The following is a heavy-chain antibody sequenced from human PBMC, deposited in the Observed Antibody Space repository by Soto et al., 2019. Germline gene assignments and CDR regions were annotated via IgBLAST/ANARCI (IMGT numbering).Heavy chain of an antibody. CDR3: TRNVQYHDILTGYFVNDH. CDR1: GYTFPNFG. CDR2: ISTDNGDT. J-gene: IGHJ5*02. Sequence: QVQLVQSGAEVKKPGASVKVSCKASGYTFPNFGISWVRQAPGQGLEWLGWISTDNGDTKYAQKIQARVTLTTDTATTTVYMQLTSLRPDDTVVYYCTRNVQYHDILTGYFVNDHWAQGTLVTVSS. V-gene: IGHV1-18*04. D-gene: IGHD3-9*01.